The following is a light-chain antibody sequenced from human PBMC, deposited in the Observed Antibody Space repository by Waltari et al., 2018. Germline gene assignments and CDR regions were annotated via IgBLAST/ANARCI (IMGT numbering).Light chain of an antibody. J-gene: IGKJ1*01. CDR1: QSVYSNY. Sequence: EIVLTQSPATLSLSPGERATLSCGASQSVYSNYLAWYQQKPGLAPRLLIYDASSRATGIPDRFTGSGSGTDFTLTISRLEPEDSAVYYCQQDGSSPPWTFGQGTKVEIK. CDR2: DAS. CDR3: QQDGSSPPWT. V-gene: IGKV3D-20*01.